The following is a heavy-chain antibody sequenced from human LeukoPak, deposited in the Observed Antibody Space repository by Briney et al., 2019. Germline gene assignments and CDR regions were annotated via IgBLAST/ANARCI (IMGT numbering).Heavy chain of an antibody. V-gene: IGHV4-61*02. CDR1: GGSISSGSYY. Sequence: PSQTLSLTCTVSGGSISSGSYYWSWIRQPAGKGLEWIGRIYTSGSTNYNPSLKSRVSISVDTSKNQFSLKLSSVTAADTAVYYCARGSSGSYGHYYYYMDVWGKGTTVTVSS. J-gene: IGHJ6*03. CDR2: IYTSGST. CDR3: ARGSSGSYGHYYYYMDV. D-gene: IGHD1-26*01.